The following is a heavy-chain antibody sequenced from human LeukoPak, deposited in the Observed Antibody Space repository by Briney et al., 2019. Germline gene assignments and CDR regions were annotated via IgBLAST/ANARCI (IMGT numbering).Heavy chain of an antibody. Sequence: ASVKVSCKVSGHSLAELAMHWVRQAPGKGLEWVGGFDPEEGETFYAQEVLGRVSMTEDTSTDTAYKELSSLTSEDTAVYYCAILPLTVVTPLDVWGQGTTVTVSS. CDR1: GHSLAELA. CDR2: FDPEEGET. V-gene: IGHV1-24*01. D-gene: IGHD4-23*01. CDR3: AILPLTVVTPLDV. J-gene: IGHJ6*02.